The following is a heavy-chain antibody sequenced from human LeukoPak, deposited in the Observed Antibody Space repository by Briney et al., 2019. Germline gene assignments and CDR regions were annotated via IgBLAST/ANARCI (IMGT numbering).Heavy chain of an antibody. CDR3: AKGLNYGYYDN. CDR1: GFTFSTYA. V-gene: IGHV3-23*01. D-gene: IGHD5-18*01. CDR2: ISGSGGGT. J-gene: IGHJ4*02. Sequence: GGSLRLSCAASGFTFSTYAMSWVRQAPGKGLEWVSAISGSGGGTYYADSVKGRFTISRDNSKNTLYLQMNSLRAEDTAVYYCAKGLNYGYYDNWGQGNLVTLSS.